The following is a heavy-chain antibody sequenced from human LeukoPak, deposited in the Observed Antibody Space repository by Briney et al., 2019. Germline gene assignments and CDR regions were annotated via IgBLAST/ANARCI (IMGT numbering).Heavy chain of an antibody. V-gene: IGHV4-4*02. J-gene: IGHJ3*02. CDR2: IYHSGST. D-gene: IGHD1-26*01. Sequence: SETLSLTCAVSGGSISSSNWWSWVRQPPGKGLEWIGEIYHSGSTNYNPSLKSRVTISVDKSKNQFSLKLSSVTAADTAVYYCARVGHSGSYLTPPFDIWGQGTMVTVSS. CDR1: GGSISSSNW. CDR3: ARVGHSGSYLTPPFDI.